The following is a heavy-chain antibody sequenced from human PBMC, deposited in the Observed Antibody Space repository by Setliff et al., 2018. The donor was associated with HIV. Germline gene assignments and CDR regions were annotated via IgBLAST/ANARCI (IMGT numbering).Heavy chain of an antibody. J-gene: IGHJ4*02. CDR1: GGNVSSYA. Sequence: SVKVSSKASGGNVSSYAISWVRQAPGQGLEWMVGIIPIFGTANDAQKFQDRVTITADESTGTAYVELSSLRSEDTGVYYCAYTYGPRGDFDSWGQGTLVTVSS. CDR3: AYTYGPRGDFDS. V-gene: IGHV1-69*13. D-gene: IGHD5-18*01. CDR2: IIPIFGTA.